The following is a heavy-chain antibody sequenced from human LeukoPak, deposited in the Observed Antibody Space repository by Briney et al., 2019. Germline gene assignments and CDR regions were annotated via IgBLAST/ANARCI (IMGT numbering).Heavy chain of an antibody. J-gene: IGHJ6*03. D-gene: IGHD1-14*01. V-gene: IGHV1-69*13. CDR2: IIPIFGTA. CDR3: ALDAGDRTEYYYYMDV. Sequence: ASVKVSCKASGGTFSSYAISWVRQAPGQGLEWMGGIIPIFGTANYAQKFQGRVTITADESTSTAYMELSSLRSEDTAVYYCALDAGDRTEYYYYMDVWGKGTTVTVSS. CDR1: GGTFSSYA.